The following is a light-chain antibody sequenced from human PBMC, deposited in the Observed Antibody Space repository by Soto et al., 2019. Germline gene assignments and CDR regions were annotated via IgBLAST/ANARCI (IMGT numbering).Light chain of an antibody. CDR3: QQYGSSPLT. CDR1: QSVSSNY. J-gene: IGKJ4*01. CDR2: GAS. V-gene: IGKV3-20*01. Sequence: EVVLTQSPGTLSLSPGERGTLSYRASQSVSSNYLAWYQQKPGQAPRLLIYGASIMATGIPDRFSGSRSGTDFTLTISRLEPEDFALYYCQQYGSSPLTFGGGTKVEIK.